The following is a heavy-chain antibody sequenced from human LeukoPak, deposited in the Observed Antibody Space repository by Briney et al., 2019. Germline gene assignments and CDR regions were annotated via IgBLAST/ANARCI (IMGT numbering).Heavy chain of an antibody. J-gene: IGHJ6*02. D-gene: IGHD5-18*01. CDR1: GCSFDVYA. CDR2: SIGDVSSI. CDR3: AKTGSIPHAAMVTQYYYPLDV. Sequence: GGSLRLSCVASGCSFDVYAMHWVRHAPGKGLEWVSLSIGDVSSIYCADPTKGRFTISSDNSKNSLYLQMIRLSTEDTALYYCAKTGSIPHAAMVTQYYYPLDVWGQGTTVTVCS. V-gene: IGHV3-43*02.